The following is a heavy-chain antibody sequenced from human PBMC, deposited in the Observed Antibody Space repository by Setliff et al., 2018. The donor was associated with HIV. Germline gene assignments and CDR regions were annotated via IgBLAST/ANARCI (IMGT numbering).Heavy chain of an antibody. D-gene: IGHD2-2*01. CDR3: ATKTSPIMVVPAATYWYFDL. J-gene: IGHJ2*01. CDR2: IHYSGST. V-gene: IGHV4-39*07. CDR1: GGSFSSSSYY. Sequence: PSETLSLTCTVSGGSFSSSSYYWGWIRQPPGKGLEWIGNIHYSGSTYYNPSLKSRVTISKDTSKNQFSLHLSPVTAADTAIYYCATKTSPIMVVPAATYWYFDLWGRGTLVTVSS.